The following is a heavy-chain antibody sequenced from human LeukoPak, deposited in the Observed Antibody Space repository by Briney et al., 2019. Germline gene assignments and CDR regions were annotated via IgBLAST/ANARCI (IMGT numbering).Heavy chain of an antibody. V-gene: IGHV4-39*02. Sequence: PSETLSLTCTVSGGSISSSSYYWGWIRQPPGKGLEWIGEINRSGSTNYNPSLKSRLTMSVDRSKNQFSVRLTSVSAADTAVYYCARGVRVTSPSNLFSRIGDHYMDVWGQGTTVVVSS. CDR3: ARGVRVTSPSNLFSRIGDHYMDV. CDR1: GGSISSSSYY. CDR2: INRSGST. D-gene: IGHD1-14*01. J-gene: IGHJ6*03.